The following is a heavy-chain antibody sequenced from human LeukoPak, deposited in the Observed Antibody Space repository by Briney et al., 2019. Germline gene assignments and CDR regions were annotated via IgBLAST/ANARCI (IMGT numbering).Heavy chain of an antibody. CDR2: IYYSGST. V-gene: IGHV4-39*02. D-gene: IGHD3-10*01. CDR3: ARDEPITMVRGVIITRANWFDP. CDR1: GGSISSSSYY. Sequence: PSETLSLTCTVSGGSISSSSYYWGWIRQPPGKGLEWIGSIYYSGSTYYNPSLKSRVTISVDTSKNQFSLKLSSVTAADTAVYYCARDEPITMVRGVIITRANWFDPWGQGTLVTVSS. J-gene: IGHJ5*02.